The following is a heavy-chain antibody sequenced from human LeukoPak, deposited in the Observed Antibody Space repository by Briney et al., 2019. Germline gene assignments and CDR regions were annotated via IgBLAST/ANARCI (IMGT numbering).Heavy chain of an antibody. J-gene: IGHJ4*02. V-gene: IGHV4-38-2*01. CDR2: IYHSGST. D-gene: IGHD6-13*01. CDR1: GYSISSGYY. Sequence: PSETLSLTCAVSGYSISSGYYWGWIRQPPGKGLEWIGSIYHSGSTYYNPSLKSRVTISVDTSKNQFSLKLSSVTAADTAVYYCARQGGSSWCYFDYWGQGTLVTVSS. CDR3: ARQGGSSWCYFDY.